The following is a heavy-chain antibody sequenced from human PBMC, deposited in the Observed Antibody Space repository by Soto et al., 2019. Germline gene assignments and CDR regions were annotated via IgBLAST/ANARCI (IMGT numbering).Heavy chain of an antibody. J-gene: IGHJ5*02. V-gene: IGHV4-34*01. CDR3: ARGRTVLLWFGELLNWFDP. D-gene: IGHD3-10*01. Sequence: PSETLSLTCAVYGGSFSGYYWSWIRQPPGKGLEWIGEINHSGSTNYNPSLKSRVTISVDTSKNQFSLKLSSVTAADTAVYHCARGRTVLLWFGELLNWFDPWGQGTLVTVSS. CDR2: INHSGST. CDR1: GGSFSGYY.